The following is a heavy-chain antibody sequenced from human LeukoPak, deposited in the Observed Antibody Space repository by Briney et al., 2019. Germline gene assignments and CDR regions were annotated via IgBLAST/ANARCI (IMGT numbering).Heavy chain of an antibody. CDR1: GYTFTSYG. Sequence: ASVKVSCKASGYTFTSYGISWVRQAPGQGLEWMGWISAYNGNTNYAQKLQGRVTMTTDTSTSTAYMELRSLRSDDTAVYYCARDRCGSTSCYSLDYWGQGTLVTVSS. J-gene: IGHJ4*02. CDR3: ARDRCGSTSCYSLDY. CDR2: ISAYNGNT. V-gene: IGHV1-18*01. D-gene: IGHD2-2*01.